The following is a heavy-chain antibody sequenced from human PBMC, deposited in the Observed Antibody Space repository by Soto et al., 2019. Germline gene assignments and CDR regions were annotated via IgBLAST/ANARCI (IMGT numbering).Heavy chain of an antibody. CDR1: AGTISRCCYY. CDR3: ATRSSGWYGMDYYGMDV. Sequence: ENLRDTYTVSAGTISRCCYYWGWIRQPPGKGLEWIGSIYYSGSTYYNPSLKSRVTISVDTSKNQFSLKLSSVTAADTAVYYCATRSSGWYGMDYYGMDVWGQAPTVT. J-gene: IGHJ6*02. V-gene: IGHV4-39*01. CDR2: IYYSGST. D-gene: IGHD6-19*01.